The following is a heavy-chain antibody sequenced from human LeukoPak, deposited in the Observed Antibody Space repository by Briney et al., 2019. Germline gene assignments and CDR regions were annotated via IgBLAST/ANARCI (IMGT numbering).Heavy chain of an antibody. CDR1: GFTFSDYA. CDR3: ASNIVGATPWVYYYYMDV. CDR2: ISYGGSNK. Sequence: GRSLRLSCAASGFTFSDYAMHWVRQAPGKGLEWVAVISYGGSNKYYADSVKGRFTISRDNSKNTLYLQMNSLRAEDAAVYYCASNIVGATPWVYYYYMDVWGKGTTVTVSS. V-gene: IGHV3-30*04. J-gene: IGHJ6*03. D-gene: IGHD1-26*01.